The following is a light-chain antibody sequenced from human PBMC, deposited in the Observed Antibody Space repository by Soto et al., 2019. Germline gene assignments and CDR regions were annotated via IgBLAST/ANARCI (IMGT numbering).Light chain of an antibody. CDR2: DVN. J-gene: IGLJ2*01. Sequence: QSVLTQPASVSGSPGQSITISCTGTSSDIGAYNFVSWYQQHPGKAPKLMLYDVNIRPSGVSNRFSGSKSGNTASLTISGLQAEDEADYYCNSWTTSTTMIFGGGTK. CDR3: NSWTTSTTMI. CDR1: SSDIGAYNF. V-gene: IGLV2-14*03.